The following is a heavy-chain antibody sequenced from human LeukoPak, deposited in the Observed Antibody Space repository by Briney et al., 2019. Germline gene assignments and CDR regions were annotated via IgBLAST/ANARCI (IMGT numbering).Heavy chain of an antibody. V-gene: IGHV3-30*18. J-gene: IGHJ3*02. CDR2: ISYDGSNK. D-gene: IGHD3-3*01. CDR3: ANLASGRDDAFDI. CDR1: GFTFSSYG. Sequence: QPGRPLRLSCAASGFTFSSYGMHWVRQAPGKGLEWVAVISYDGSNKYYADSVKGRFTISRDNSKNTLYLQMNSLRAEDTAVYYCANLASGRDDAFDIWGQGTMVTVSS.